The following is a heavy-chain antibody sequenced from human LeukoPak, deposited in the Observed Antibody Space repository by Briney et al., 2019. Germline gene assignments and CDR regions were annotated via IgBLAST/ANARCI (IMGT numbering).Heavy chain of an antibody. D-gene: IGHD3-22*01. CDR1: GGSISYYY. V-gene: IGHV4-59*08. CDR3: ARRDYYDSSGYLFDY. J-gene: IGHJ4*02. CDR2: IYYSGST. Sequence: SETLSLTCTVSGGSISYYYWSWIRQPPGKGLEWIGYIYYSGSTNYNPSLKSRVTISVDTSKNQFSLKLSSVTAADTAVYYCARRDYYDSSGYLFDYWGQGTLVTVSS.